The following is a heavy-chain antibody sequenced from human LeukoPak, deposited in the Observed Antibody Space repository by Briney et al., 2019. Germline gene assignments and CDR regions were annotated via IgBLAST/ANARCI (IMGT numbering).Heavy chain of an antibody. Sequence: ASVKVSCKASGYTFTRYGIRWVRQAPGQGVEWMGWISAYNGNTNYAKKLQGRVTMTTDTSTSTAYMELRSLRSNDTAVYYCARDGDIVVVPAASRPHYWGQGTLVTVSS. CDR3: ARDGDIVVVPAASRPHY. CDR1: GYTFTRYG. J-gene: IGHJ4*02. V-gene: IGHV1-18*01. CDR2: ISAYNGNT. D-gene: IGHD2-2*01.